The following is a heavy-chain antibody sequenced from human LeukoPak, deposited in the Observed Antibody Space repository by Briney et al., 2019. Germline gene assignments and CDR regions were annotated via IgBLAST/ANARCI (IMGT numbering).Heavy chain of an antibody. Sequence: KPSGTLSLTCAVSGGSISSSNWWSWVRQPPGKGLEWIGEINHSGSTNYNPSLKSRVTISVDRSKNQFSLKLSSVTAADTAVYYCARGTRELWLNWLDPWGQGTLVTVSS. CDR1: GGSISSSNW. V-gene: IGHV4-4*02. D-gene: IGHD5-18*01. CDR3: ARGTRELWLNWLDP. J-gene: IGHJ5*02. CDR2: INHSGST.